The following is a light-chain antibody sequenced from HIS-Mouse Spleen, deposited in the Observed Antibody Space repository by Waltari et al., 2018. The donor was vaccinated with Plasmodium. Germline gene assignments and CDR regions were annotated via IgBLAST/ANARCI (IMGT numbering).Light chain of an antibody. Sequence: DIQMTQSPSTLSASVGDRVTITCRASQSISSWLAWYQQKPGKAPKLLIYKASSLESGVPSRFSGSGSGTEFTLTISSLQPDDFATYYCQQYNGYSYTFAQGTKLEIK. CDR1: QSISSW. CDR3: QQYNGYSYT. J-gene: IGKJ2*01. V-gene: IGKV1-5*03. CDR2: KAS.